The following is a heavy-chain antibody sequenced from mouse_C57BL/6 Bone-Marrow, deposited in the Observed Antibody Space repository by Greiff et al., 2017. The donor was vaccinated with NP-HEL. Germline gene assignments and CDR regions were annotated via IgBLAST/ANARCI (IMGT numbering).Heavy chain of an antibody. D-gene: IGHD2-1*01. CDR1: GYAFSSSW. J-gene: IGHJ3*01. CDR2: IYPGDGDT. Sequence: QVQLQQSGPELVKPGASVKISCKASGYAFSSSWMNWVKQRPGKGLEWIGRIYPGDGDTNYNGKFKGKATLTADKSSSTAYMQLSSLTSEDSAVYFCARDYGNYEGFAYWGQGTLVTVSA. V-gene: IGHV1-82*01. CDR3: ARDYGNYEGFAY.